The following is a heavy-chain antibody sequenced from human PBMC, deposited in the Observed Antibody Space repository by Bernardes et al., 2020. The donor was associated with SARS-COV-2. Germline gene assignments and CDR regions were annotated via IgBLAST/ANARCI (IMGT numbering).Heavy chain of an antibody. CDR2: INEDGSGQ. CDR1: GLTFSNSW. CDR3: LRDFRGY. Sequence: GGSLRLSCAASGLTFSNSWMSWVRQTPGRGLEWVANINEDGSGQYYVDSVRGRFTISRDNAGNSLYLQMHNLRAEDTAVYYCLRDFRGYWGQGTLVTVSS. V-gene: IGHV3-7*01. J-gene: IGHJ4*02.